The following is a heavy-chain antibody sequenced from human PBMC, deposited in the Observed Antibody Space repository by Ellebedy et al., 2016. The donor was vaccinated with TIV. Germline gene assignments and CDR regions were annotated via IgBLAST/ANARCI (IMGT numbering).Heavy chain of an antibody. V-gene: IGHV3-30*02. J-gene: IGHJ4*02. CDR2: MRYDGSNK. CDR3: AKFPYYYDSSGYSF. CDR1: GFTFSDYG. D-gene: IGHD3-22*01. Sequence: GESLKISCAASGFTFSDYGMHWVRQAPGKGLEWVAFMRYDGSNKYYANSVTGRFTISRDNSKNTLYLRMNSLRAEDTAVYYCAKFPYYYDSSGYSFWGQGTLVTVSS.